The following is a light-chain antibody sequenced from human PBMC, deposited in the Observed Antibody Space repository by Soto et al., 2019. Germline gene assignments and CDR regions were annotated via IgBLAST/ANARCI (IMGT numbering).Light chain of an antibody. CDR3: LYYPPYT. CDR2: GAS. J-gene: IGKJ2*01. Sequence: EIVLTQSPGTLSLSPGERATLSCRASQSLSYNYLAWYQQKPGQAPRLLIYGASSRAAGIPDRFSGSGSGTDFTLTISRLDPEDFAIYYCLYYPPYTFGQGTKLEI. V-gene: IGKV3-20*01. CDR1: QSLSYNY.